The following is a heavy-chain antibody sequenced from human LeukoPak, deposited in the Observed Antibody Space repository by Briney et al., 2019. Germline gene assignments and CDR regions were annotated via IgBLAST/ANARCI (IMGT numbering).Heavy chain of an antibody. J-gene: IGHJ4*02. CDR1: GYSFTSYW. CDR2: IYPDDSDT. Sequence: GESLKISCKGSGYSFTSYWIGWVRQMPGKGLEWMGIIYPDDSDTSYSPSFEGQVTTSADKSISTAYLQWTTRKPSAPAMYYCVRRKKGELLIDYWGQGTLVTVSS. V-gene: IGHV5-51*01. CDR3: VRRKKGELLIDY. D-gene: IGHD3-10*01.